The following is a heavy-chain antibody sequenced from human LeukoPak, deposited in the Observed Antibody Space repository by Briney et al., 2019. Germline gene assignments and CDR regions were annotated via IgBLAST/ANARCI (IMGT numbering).Heavy chain of an antibody. V-gene: IGHV4-34*01. D-gene: IGHD6-19*01. CDR3: ARHPYSSGWYEDY. Sequence: SETLSLTCAVYGGSFSGYYWSWIRQPPEKGLDWIGEIYHSGDTNYKPSLKSRVTISVDSSKNQFSLRLTAVTAADTAVYYCARHPYSSGWYEDYWGQGTLVTVSS. CDR2: IYHSGDT. J-gene: IGHJ4*02. CDR1: GGSFSGYY.